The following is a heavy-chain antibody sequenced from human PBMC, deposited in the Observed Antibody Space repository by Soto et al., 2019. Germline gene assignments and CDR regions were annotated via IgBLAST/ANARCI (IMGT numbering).Heavy chain of an antibody. V-gene: IGHV3-21*01. CDR3: TRDASRDSSARGWFDP. Sequence: GFMRLSCAASGLTFRSFTMNWVRQAPGKGLEWVSTISSNSAYIYYTDALRGRFTISRDNAKSSLHLQMNSLRAEDTAVYYCTRDASRDSSARGWFDPWGPGTLVTVYS. CDR2: ISSNSAYI. CDR1: GLTFRSFT. J-gene: IGHJ5*02. D-gene: IGHD6-13*01.